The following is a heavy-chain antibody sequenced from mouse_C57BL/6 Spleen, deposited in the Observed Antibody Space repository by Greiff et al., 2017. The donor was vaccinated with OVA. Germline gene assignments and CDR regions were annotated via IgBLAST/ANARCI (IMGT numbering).Heavy chain of an antibody. Sequence: QVQLKQPGTELVKPGASVKLSCKASGYTFTSYWMHWVKQRPGQGLEWIGNINPSNGGTNYNEKFKSKATLTVDKSSSTAYMQLSSLTSEDSAVYDCARQLRLKGYFDYWGQGTTLTVSS. CDR3: ARQLRLKGYFDY. V-gene: IGHV1-53*01. D-gene: IGHD3-2*02. CDR2: INPSNGGT. CDR1: GYTFTSYW. J-gene: IGHJ2*01.